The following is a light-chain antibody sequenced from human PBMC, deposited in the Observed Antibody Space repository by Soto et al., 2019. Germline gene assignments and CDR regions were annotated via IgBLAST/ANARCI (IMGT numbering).Light chain of an antibody. CDR2: GAS. CDR1: QSVSSSY. J-gene: IGKJ2*01. V-gene: IGKV3-20*01. Sequence: IVLTQSPGTLALSPGERATLSCRASQSVSSSYLAWYQQKPGQAPRLLIYGASSRVTGIPDRFSGSGSGTDFTLTISRLEPEDFAVYYCQQYGSSPPYTFGQGTKLEIK. CDR3: QQYGSSPPYT.